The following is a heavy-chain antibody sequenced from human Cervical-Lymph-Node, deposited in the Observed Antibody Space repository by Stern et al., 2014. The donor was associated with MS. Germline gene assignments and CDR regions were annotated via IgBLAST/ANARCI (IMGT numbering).Heavy chain of an antibody. D-gene: IGHD3-10*01. J-gene: IGHJ4*02. CDR2: ITGSGGNT. Sequence: EVQLEESGGGLVHPGGSLRLSCEASGFTFSSYTMTWVRQAPGKGLEWVSSITGSGGNTYYTHSVKGRFTISRDNSRNTVYLQVHSLRAEDTAVYHCAKDLPYASGRPDYWGQGTLVTVSS. V-gene: IGHV3-23*04. CDR1: GFTFSSYT. CDR3: AKDLPYASGRPDY.